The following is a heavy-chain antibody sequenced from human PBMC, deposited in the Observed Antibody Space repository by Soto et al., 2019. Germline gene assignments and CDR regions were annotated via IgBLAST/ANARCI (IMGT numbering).Heavy chain of an antibody. CDR1: GGSISSGGYY. CDR3: ASTYYSSSYN. Sequence: PSETLSLTCTVSGGSISSGGYYWSWIRQHPGKGLEWVGYIYYSGSTYYNPSLKRLVTISVDTSKKQFSLKLSSVAAAATAVYYCASTYYSSSYNWGQGTLVTVSS. D-gene: IGHD6-13*01. CDR2: IYYSGST. V-gene: IGHV4-31*01. J-gene: IGHJ4*02.